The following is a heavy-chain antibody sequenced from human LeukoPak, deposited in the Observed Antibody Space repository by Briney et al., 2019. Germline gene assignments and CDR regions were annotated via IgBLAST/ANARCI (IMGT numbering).Heavy chain of an antibody. D-gene: IGHD3-10*01. CDR1: GGSFSNYY. V-gene: IGHV4-34*01. CDR2: INHTGST. Sequence: SETLSLTCAVYGGSFSNYYWSWIRQSPGKGLEWIGEINHTGSTNYNPSLKSRITISVDTSKNQFSLKLSSVTAADTAVYYCARLPDYYSRHGAPGWGQGTLVTVSS. J-gene: IGHJ4*02. CDR3: ARLPDYYSRHGAPG.